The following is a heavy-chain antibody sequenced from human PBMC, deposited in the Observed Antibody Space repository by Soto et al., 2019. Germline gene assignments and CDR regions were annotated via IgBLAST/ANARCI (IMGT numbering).Heavy chain of an antibody. CDR2: INHSGST. Sequence: QVQLQQWGAGLLKPSETLSLTCAVYGGSFSGYYWSWIRQPPGQGLEWIGEINHSGSTNYNPSLKSRVTISVDTSKDQVSLKLSSVTAADTAVYYCARGTVLLWFGEFKSNWFDPWGQGTLVTVSS. J-gene: IGHJ5*02. D-gene: IGHD3-10*01. CDR3: ARGTVLLWFGEFKSNWFDP. V-gene: IGHV4-34*01. CDR1: GGSFSGYY.